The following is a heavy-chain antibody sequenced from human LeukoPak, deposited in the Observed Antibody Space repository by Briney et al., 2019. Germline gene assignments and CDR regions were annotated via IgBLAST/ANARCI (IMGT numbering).Heavy chain of an antibody. Sequence: ASVKVSCKASGYTFTSYGISWVRQAPGQGLEWMGWISAYNGNTNYAQKLQGRVTMTTDTSTSTAYMELRSLRSDDTAVYYCARGRRPLKQQLVPLYFDYWGQGTLVTVSS. CDR3: ARGRRPLKQQLVPLYFDY. V-gene: IGHV1-18*04. J-gene: IGHJ4*02. CDR1: GYTFTSYG. CDR2: ISAYNGNT. D-gene: IGHD6-13*01.